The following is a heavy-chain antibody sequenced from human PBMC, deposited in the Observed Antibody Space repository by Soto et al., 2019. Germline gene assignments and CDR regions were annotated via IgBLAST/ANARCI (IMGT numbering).Heavy chain of an antibody. CDR2: IYYSGST. J-gene: IGHJ4*02. Sequence: QVQLQESGPGLVKPSETLSLTCTVSGGYISSYYWSWIRQPPGKGLEWIGYIYYSGSTNYNPSLKSRVTITVDTSKNKFSLKLRSVTAAETAVYYCARLTDYWGQGTRVTVSS. CDR3: ARLTDY. V-gene: IGHV4-59*08. CDR1: GGYISSYY.